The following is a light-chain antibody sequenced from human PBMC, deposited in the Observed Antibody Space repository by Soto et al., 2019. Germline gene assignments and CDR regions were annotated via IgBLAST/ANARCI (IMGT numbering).Light chain of an antibody. Sequence: EIVLTQSPGTLSLSPGESATLSCRASQSISSYLAWYQQKPGRAPRLLIYGASSRATGIPVRFSGSGSGTEFTLTISSLQSEDFAVYYCQQYNNWPLTFGQGTRLEIK. J-gene: IGKJ5*01. CDR3: QQYNNWPLT. CDR2: GAS. CDR1: QSISSY. V-gene: IGKV3-15*01.